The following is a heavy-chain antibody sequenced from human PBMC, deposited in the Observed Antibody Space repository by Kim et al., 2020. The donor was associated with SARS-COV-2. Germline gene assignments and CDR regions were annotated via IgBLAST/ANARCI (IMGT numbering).Heavy chain of an antibody. CDR3: ARNYWYYFDY. V-gene: IGHV3-11*03. D-gene: IGHD2-8*02. J-gene: IGHJ4*02. Sequence: YVDSVKGRFTISRDNAKKSFYLQMNGLRAEDAAVYYCARNYWYYFDYWGQGALVTVSS.